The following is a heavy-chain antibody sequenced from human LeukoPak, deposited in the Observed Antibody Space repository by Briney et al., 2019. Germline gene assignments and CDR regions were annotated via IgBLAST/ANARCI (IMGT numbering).Heavy chain of an antibody. CDR1: GFTFSNAW. Sequence: GGSLRLSCAASGFTFSNAWMSWVRQAPGKGLEWVGRIKSKTDGGTTDYAAPVKGRFTISRDDSKNTLYLQMNSLKTEGTAVYYCTTVSVLKSAAAGTGLYGMDVWGQGTTVTVSS. V-gene: IGHV3-15*01. CDR3: TTVSVLKSAAAGTGLYGMDV. D-gene: IGHD6-13*01. CDR2: IKSKTDGGTT. J-gene: IGHJ6*02.